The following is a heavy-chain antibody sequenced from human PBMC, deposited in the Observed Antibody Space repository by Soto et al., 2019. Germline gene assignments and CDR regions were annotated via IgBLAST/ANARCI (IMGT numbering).Heavy chain of an antibody. J-gene: IGHJ4*02. D-gene: IGHD3-22*01. CDR3: AKASYYDSRGSFHY. CDR2: ISGSGGTT. Sequence: PGGSLRLSCAASGFTFSTYAMSWVRQAPGKGLEWVSGISGSGGTTNYVDSVKGRFIISRDNSKNTLYLQINSLRAEDTAVYYCAKASYYDSRGSFHYWGQGTLVTVSS. V-gene: IGHV3-23*01. CDR1: GFTFSTYA.